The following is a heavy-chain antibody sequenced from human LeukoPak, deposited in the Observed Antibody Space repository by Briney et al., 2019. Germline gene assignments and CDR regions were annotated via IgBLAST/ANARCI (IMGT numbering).Heavy chain of an antibody. Sequence: GGSLSLSCVASGLTFSDYSINWVRRAPGKGLEWVSSINTTSTSIYYADAVRGRFTISRDNAKSSLYLQMDSLRAEDTAVYYCVRLRRNSDRSYYYYYYDTWGQGILVTVSS. CDR1: GLTFSDYS. J-gene: IGHJ5*02. CDR3: VRLRRNSDRSYYYYYYDT. V-gene: IGHV3-21*01. CDR2: INTTSTSI. D-gene: IGHD3-10*01.